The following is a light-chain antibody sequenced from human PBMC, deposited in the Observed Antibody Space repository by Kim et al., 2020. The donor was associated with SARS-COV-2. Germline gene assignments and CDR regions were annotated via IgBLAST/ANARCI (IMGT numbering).Light chain of an antibody. CDR3: QQYYSIPRT. CDR2: WAS. J-gene: IGKJ1*01. V-gene: IGKV4-1*01. CDR1: QTILYSSNNKNH. Sequence: DIVMTQSPDSLAVSLGERATINCKSSQTILYSSNNKNHLAWYQQKPGQPPKLLIYWASTRESGVPDRFSGSGSGTDITLTISSLQAEDVAVYFCQQYYSIPRTFGQGTKVDIK.